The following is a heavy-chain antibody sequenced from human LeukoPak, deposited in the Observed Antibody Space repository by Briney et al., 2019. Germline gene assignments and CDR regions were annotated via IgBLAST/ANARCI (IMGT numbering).Heavy chain of an antibody. V-gene: IGHV3-7*01. CDR3: ATPSGYSSGWYPFDY. Sequence: GGSLRLSCAASGFTFSSYWMSWVRQAPGKGLEWVANINQDGTEKYYVDSVRGRFTISRDNAKNSLYLQMNSLRAEDTAVYYCATPSGYSSGWYPFDYWGQGTLVTVSS. D-gene: IGHD6-19*01. J-gene: IGHJ4*02. CDR2: INQDGTEK. CDR1: GFTFSSYW.